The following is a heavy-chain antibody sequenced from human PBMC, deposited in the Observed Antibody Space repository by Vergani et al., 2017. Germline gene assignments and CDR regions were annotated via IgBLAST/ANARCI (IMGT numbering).Heavy chain of an antibody. J-gene: IGHJ6*02. Sequence: EVQLVESGGGLVQPGGSLRLSCAASGFTFSSYWMHWVRQAPGKGLVWVSRINSDGSSTSYADSVKGRFTISRDNAKNTLYLQMNSLRAEDTAVYYCARDPGYCSGGSCYPGYYYYGMDVWGQGTTVTVSS. CDR1: GFTFSSYW. D-gene: IGHD2-15*01. CDR2: INSDGSST. CDR3: ARDPGYCSGGSCYPGYYYYGMDV. V-gene: IGHV3-74*01.